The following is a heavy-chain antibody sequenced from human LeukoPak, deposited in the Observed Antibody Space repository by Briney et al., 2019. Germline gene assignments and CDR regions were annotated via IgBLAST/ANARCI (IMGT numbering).Heavy chain of an antibody. CDR3: AKPGDCSGGSCYSGY. CDR1: GFTFSSYG. D-gene: IGHD2-15*01. Sequence: QAGGSLRLSCAASGFTFSSYGMHWVRQAPGKGLEWVSAISGSGGSTYYADSVKGRFTISRDNSKNTLYLQMNSLRAEDTAVYYCAKPGDCSGGSCYSGYWGQGTLVTVSS. CDR2: ISGSGGST. J-gene: IGHJ4*02. V-gene: IGHV3-23*01.